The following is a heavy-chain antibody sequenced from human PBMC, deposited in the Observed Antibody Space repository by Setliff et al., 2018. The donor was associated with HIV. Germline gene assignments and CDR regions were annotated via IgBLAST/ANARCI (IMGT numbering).Heavy chain of an antibody. D-gene: IGHD3-10*01. V-gene: IGHV4-61*01. Sequence: SETLSLTCTVSGDSVSSRSYYWSWIRQHPGKGLEGIGYIYYSVSTYYNPSLKSRVTLSVDTSKNQFSLKLSSVTAADTAVYYCAREGITMVRGLDVWGQGTTVTVSS. CDR3: AREGITMVRGLDV. J-gene: IGHJ6*02. CDR1: GDSVSSRSYY. CDR2: IYYSVST.